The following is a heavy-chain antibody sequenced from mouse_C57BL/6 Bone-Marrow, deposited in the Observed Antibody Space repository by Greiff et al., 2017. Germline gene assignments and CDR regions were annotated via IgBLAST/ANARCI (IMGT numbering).Heavy chain of an antibody. CDR2: IDPADGYT. J-gene: IGHJ4*01. Sequence: VQLQQPGAELVRPGASVKLSCTASGYTFTGYWMQWVKQRPGQGLEWIGEIDPADGYTNYKQKFQGKATLTVDTSSSTAYMQLSRLTSEDSAVYDGASGNYYGSHYAIDYWGQGTSVTVSA. CDR1: GYTFTGYW. D-gene: IGHD1-1*01. V-gene: IGHV1-50*01. CDR3: ASGNYYGSHYAIDY.